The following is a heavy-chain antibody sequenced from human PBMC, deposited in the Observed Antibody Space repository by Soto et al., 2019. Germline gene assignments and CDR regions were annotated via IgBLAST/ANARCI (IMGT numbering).Heavy chain of an antibody. CDR1: GGSISDYY. J-gene: IGHJ4*02. Sequence: QVQLQESGPGLVKPSETLSLTCSVSGGSISDYYWSWIRQPPGRGLEWIGYIYKSGSTNYNPSLKSRVTISVDTSKYLFSLKLSSVTAADTAVYYCARDQNGSPHFDYWGQGTLVTVSS. CDR3: ARDQNGSPHFDY. V-gene: IGHV4-59*01. CDR2: IYKSGST. D-gene: IGHD1-26*01.